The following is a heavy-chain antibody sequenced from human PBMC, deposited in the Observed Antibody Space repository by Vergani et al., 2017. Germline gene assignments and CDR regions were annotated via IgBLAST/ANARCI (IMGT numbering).Heavy chain of an antibody. CDR1: GYSFTSYW. Sequence: EVQLVQSGAEVKKPGESLRISCKGSGYSFTSYWISWVRQMPGKGLEWMGRIDPSDSDTNYSPSFQGHVTISTDKSISTAYLQWSSLKASDTAMYYCARHGGGKAQRYWFDPWGQGTLVTVSS. CDR2: IDPSDSDT. CDR3: ARHGGGKAQRYWFDP. V-gene: IGHV5-10-1*01. J-gene: IGHJ5*02. D-gene: IGHD2-15*01.